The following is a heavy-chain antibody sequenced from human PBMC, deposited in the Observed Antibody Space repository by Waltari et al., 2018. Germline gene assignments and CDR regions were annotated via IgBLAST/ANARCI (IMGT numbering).Heavy chain of an antibody. CDR3: ARAYLLRLGELSSPFYY. Sequence: QVQLVQSGAEVKKLGASVKVSCKASEYALTVYHMHWVRRATGHALEWMGWINPKSGGTNYAQKLQGRVTMTRDTSISTAYMELSRLRSDDTAVYYCARAYLLRLGELSSPFYYWGQGTLVTVSS. CDR1: EYALTVYH. J-gene: IGHJ4*02. CDR2: INPKSGGT. V-gene: IGHV1-2*02. D-gene: IGHD3-16*02.